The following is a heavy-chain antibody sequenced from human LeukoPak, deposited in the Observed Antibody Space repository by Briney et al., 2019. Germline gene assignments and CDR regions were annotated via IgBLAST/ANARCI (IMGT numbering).Heavy chain of an antibody. CDR1: GGSFSGYY. CDR2: INHSGST. V-gene: IGHV4-34*01. Sequence: SETLSLTCAVYGGSFSGYYWSWIRQPPGKWLEWIGEINHSGSTNYNPSLKSRVTISVDTSKNQFSLKLSSVTAADTAVYYCARVPPPSSAYYFDYWGQGTLVTVSS. J-gene: IGHJ4*02. CDR3: ARVPPPSSAYYFDY.